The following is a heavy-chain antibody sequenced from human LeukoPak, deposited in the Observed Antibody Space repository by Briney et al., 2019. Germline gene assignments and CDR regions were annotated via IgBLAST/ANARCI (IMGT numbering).Heavy chain of an antibody. CDR3: SRERGFWSGYLRPRYFDY. CDR2: IHSSGTH. V-gene: IGHV4-61*02. Sequence: SETLSLTCTVSGDSISGRAYYWSWIRQPAGKGLEWIGRIHSSGTHSYNPSLKSRVSISVETSKNQFSLKLSSLTAADTAVYFCSRERGFWSGYLRPRYFDYWGQGPLVTV. J-gene: IGHJ4*02. D-gene: IGHD3-3*01. CDR1: GDSISGRAYY.